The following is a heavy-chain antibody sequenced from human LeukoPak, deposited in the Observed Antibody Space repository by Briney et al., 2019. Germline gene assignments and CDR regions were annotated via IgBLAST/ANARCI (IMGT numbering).Heavy chain of an antibody. Sequence: GASVKVSCKASGYTFTSYYMHWVRQAPGQGLEWMGIINPSGGSTSYAQKFQGRVTMTRDMSTSTVYVELSSLRSEDTAVYYCARDLFYGAYTAMGYYMDVWGKGTTVTVSS. D-gene: IGHD5-18*01. J-gene: IGHJ6*03. CDR3: ARDLFYGAYTAMGYYMDV. CDR1: GYTFTSYY. CDR2: INPSGGST. V-gene: IGHV1-46*01.